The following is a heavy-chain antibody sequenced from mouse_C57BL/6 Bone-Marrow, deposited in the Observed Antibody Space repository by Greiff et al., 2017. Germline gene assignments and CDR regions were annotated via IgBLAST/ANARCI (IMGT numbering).Heavy chain of an antibody. CDR1: GYTFTSYG. D-gene: IGHD2-4*01. Sequence: ESGAELARPGASVKLSCKASGYTFTSYGISWVKQRTGQGLEWIGEIYPRSGNTYYNEKFKGKATLTADKSSSTAYMELRSLTSEDSAVYFCAGDYDFYAMDYWGQGTSVTVSS. CDR2: IYPRSGNT. V-gene: IGHV1-81*01. CDR3: AGDYDFYAMDY. J-gene: IGHJ4*01.